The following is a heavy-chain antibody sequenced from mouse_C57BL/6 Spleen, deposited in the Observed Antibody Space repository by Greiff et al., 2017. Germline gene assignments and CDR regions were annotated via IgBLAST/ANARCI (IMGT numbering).Heavy chain of an antibody. J-gene: IGHJ3*01. D-gene: IGHD3-1*01. CDR2: INPGSGGT. CDR3: ARDGANQGFAY. CDR1: GYAFTNYL. V-gene: IGHV1-54*01. Sequence: QVQLQQSGAELVRPGTSVKVSCKASGYAFTNYLIEWVKQRPGQGLEWIGVINPGSGGTNYNEKFKGKATLTADKSSSTAYMQLSSLTSEDSAVYFCARDGANQGFAYWGQGTLVTVSA.